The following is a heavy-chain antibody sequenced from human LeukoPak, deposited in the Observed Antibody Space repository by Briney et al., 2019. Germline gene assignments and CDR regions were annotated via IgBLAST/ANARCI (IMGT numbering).Heavy chain of an antibody. CDR3: ATLLGWFGSSNWFDP. CDR1: GYTLTELS. CDR2: FDPEDGET. V-gene: IGHV1-24*01. J-gene: IGHJ5*02. D-gene: IGHD3-10*01. Sequence: ASVKVSCKVSGYTLTELSMHWVRQAPGKGLEWMGGFDPEDGETIYAQKFQGRVTMTEDTSTDTAYMELSSLRSEDTAAYYCATLLGWFGSSNWFDPWGQGTLVTVSS.